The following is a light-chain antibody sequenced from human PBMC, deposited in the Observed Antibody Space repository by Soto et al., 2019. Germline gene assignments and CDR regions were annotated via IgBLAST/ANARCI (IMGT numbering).Light chain of an antibody. CDR1: SSDVGGYNY. CDR2: DVS. Sequence: QSVLTQRASVSGSPGQSITISCTGTSSDVGGYNYVSWYQQHPGKAPKLMIYDVSNRPSGVSNRFSGSKSGNTASLTISGLQAEDEADYYCSSYTSSSPYVFGTGTKLTVL. CDR3: SSYTSSSPYV. V-gene: IGLV2-14*01. J-gene: IGLJ1*01.